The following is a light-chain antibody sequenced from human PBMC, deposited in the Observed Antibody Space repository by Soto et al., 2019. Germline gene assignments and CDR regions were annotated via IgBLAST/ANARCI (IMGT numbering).Light chain of an antibody. V-gene: IGKV3-15*01. J-gene: IGKJ1*01. Sequence: DRALRHSAHSLSESPGAGARLYCRASQSVSSNLAWYQQKPGQAPRLLIYGASTRATGIPARFSGSGSGTEFTLTISSLQPDDFATYYCQHYNDYSRAFGQGTKVDIK. CDR1: QSVSSN. CDR2: GAS. CDR3: QHYNDYSRA.